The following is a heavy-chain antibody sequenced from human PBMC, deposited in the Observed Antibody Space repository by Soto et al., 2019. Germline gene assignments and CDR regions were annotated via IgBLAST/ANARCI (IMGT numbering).Heavy chain of an antibody. J-gene: IGHJ6*02. V-gene: IGHV1-69*01. Sequence: QVQLVQSGAEVKKPGSSVKVSCKASGGTFSSYALSWVRQAPGQGLEWMGGIIPIFGTATYAQKFQGRVTITADEPTSTAYMELSSRRSEDTAVYYCATRRAAMDTGHYYGMDVWGQGTTVTVS. CDR3: ATRRAAMDTGHYYGMDV. CDR2: IIPIFGTA. D-gene: IGHD2-2*01. CDR1: GGTFSSYA.